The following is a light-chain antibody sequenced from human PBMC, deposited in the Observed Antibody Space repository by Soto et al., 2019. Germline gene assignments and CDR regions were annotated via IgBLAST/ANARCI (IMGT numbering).Light chain of an antibody. J-gene: IGKJ1*01. CDR3: HQYGSSITWT. Sequence: EIVLTQSPGTLSLFPGERATLSCRATQSVNSDYLAWYQQKPGQAPRLLIYIASRRATGIPDRFSGSGSGTDFTLTISRLEPEDFAVYYCHQYGSSITWTFGQGTKVEIK. CDR1: QSVNSDY. CDR2: IAS. V-gene: IGKV3-20*01.